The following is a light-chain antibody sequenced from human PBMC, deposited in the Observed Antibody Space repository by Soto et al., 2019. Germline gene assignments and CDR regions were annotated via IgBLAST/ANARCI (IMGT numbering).Light chain of an antibody. CDR2: AAS. J-gene: IGKJ3*01. CDR3: QQSYSTPFT. CDR1: QSISSY. V-gene: IGKV1-39*01. Sequence: DIQMTQSPSSLSASVGDRVTITCRASQSISSYLNWYQQKPGKAPKLLIYAASSLQSGVSSRFSGSGSGTDSPLTISSLQPEDFATYYCQQSYSTPFTFGPGTKVDIK.